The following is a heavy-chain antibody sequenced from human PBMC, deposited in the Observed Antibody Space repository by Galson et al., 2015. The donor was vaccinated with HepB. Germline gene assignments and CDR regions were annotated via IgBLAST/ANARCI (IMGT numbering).Heavy chain of an antibody. CDR1: GYTFTSYA. J-gene: IGHJ4*02. CDR3: ARDPGEKDYVWGSYRPYYFDY. Sequence: SVKVSCKASGYTFTSYAMHWVRQAPGQRLEWMGWINAGNGNTKYSQKFQGRVTITRDTSASTAYMEQSSLGSEDTAVYYCARDPGEKDYVWGSYRPYYFDYWGQGTLVTVSS. V-gene: IGHV1-3*01. CDR2: INAGNGNT. D-gene: IGHD3-16*02.